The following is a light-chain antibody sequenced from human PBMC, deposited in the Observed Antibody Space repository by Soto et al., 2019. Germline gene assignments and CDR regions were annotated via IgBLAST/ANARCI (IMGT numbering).Light chain of an antibody. Sequence: EIVLTQSPATLSLSPGERATLSCRASQSVSSYLAWYQQKPGQAPRLLIYDASNRATGIPARFSGSGSGTDFTPTISSLEPEDFAVYYCQQRQTFGQGTKVDI. CDR1: QSVSSY. CDR2: DAS. V-gene: IGKV3-11*01. J-gene: IGKJ1*01. CDR3: QQRQT.